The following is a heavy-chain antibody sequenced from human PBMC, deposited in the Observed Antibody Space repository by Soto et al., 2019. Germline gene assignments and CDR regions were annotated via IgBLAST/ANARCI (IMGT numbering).Heavy chain of an antibody. CDR2: ISGSGGST. J-gene: IGHJ6*02. CDR3: AKVVYYDSSGYPNPPLSLKNYYYYYGMDV. Sequence: GGSLRLSCAASGFTFSSYAMSWVRQAPGKGLEWVSAISGSGGSTYYADSVKGRFTISRDNSKNTLYLQMNSLRAEDKAVYYCAKVVYYDSSGYPNPPLSLKNYYYYYGMDVWGQGTTVTVSS. V-gene: IGHV3-23*01. CDR1: GFTFSSYA. D-gene: IGHD3-22*01.